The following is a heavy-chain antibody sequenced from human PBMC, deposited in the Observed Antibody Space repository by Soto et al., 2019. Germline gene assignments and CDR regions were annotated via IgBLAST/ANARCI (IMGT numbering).Heavy chain of an antibody. V-gene: IGHV3-23*01. Sequence: EVQLLESGGGLVQPGGSLRLSCAASGFTFSSYAMSWVRQAPGKGLEWVSAISGSGGSTYYADSVKGRFTISRDNSKNTLYLPMNSLSAEDTAVYYCEKVPLRYFDWLPIDYWGQGTLVTVSS. J-gene: IGHJ4*02. CDR3: EKVPLRYFDWLPIDY. CDR2: ISGSGGST. D-gene: IGHD3-9*01. CDR1: GFTFSSYA.